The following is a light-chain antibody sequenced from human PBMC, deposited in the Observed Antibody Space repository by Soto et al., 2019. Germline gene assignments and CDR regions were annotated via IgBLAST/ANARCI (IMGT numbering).Light chain of an antibody. CDR3: QQYEA. V-gene: IGKV3-20*01. CDR1: QSVSSSY. CDR2: VAS. Sequence: EIVLTQSPGTLSLSPGERATLSCRASQSVSSSYLAWYQQKPGQAPRLLIYVASSRATGIPDRFSGSGAGAVFALTISRLEPEDFAVYYCQQYEAFGQGPKVAIK. J-gene: IGKJ1*01.